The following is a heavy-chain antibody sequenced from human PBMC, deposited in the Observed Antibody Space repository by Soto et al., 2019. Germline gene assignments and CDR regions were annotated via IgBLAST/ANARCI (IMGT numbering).Heavy chain of an antibody. Sequence: PGGSLRLSCAASGFTFSSYAMNWVRQAPGKGLEWVSVISGSDGSTYYADSVKGRFTISRDNAKNTLYLQMKSLRAEDTAVYYCARDRPHSWFDPWGQGTLVTVSS. CDR2: ISGSDGST. CDR1: GFTFSSYA. V-gene: IGHV3-23*01. J-gene: IGHJ5*02. CDR3: ARDRPHSWFDP.